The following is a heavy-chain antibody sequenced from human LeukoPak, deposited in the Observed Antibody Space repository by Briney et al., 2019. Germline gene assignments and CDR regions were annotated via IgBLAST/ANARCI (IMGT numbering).Heavy chain of an antibody. CDR3: ERVGFGEFVY. J-gene: IGHJ4*02. D-gene: IGHD3-10*01. Sequence: GGSLRLSCAASGFTFSSYEMNWGREAPGKGLGWVSHISSSGRTIYYADSVEGRFTSSRDNAKNSLYLQMSSLRVEDTSDYYGERVGFGEFVYWVQGRILTVSS. V-gene: IGHV3-48*03. CDR2: ISSSGRTI. CDR1: GFTFSSYE.